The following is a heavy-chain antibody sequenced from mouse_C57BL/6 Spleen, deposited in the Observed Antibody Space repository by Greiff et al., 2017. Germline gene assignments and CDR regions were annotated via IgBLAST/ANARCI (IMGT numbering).Heavy chain of an antibody. CDR2: INYDGSST. CDR1: GFTFSDYY. D-gene: IGHD1-1*01. V-gene: IGHV5-16*01. CDR3: ARDRDYYGSSFLDY. J-gene: IGHJ2*01. Sequence: EVMLVESEGGLVQPGSSMKLSCTASGFTFSDYYMAWVRQVPEKGLEWVANINYDGSSTYYLDSLKSRFIISRDNAKNILDLQMSSLKSEDTATYYCARDRDYYGSSFLDYWGQGTTRTV.